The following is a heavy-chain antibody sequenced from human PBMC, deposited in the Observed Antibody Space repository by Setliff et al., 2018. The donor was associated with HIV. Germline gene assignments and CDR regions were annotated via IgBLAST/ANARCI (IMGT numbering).Heavy chain of an antibody. CDR3: AREPSGSLDN. Sequence: GGSLRLSCAASGFTFDDYAMHWVRQAPGMGLEWVSGISWNSGSIVYADSVKGRFTISRDNARNSLYLQMNSLRAEDTAVYYCAREPSGSLDNWGQGTLVTVSS. V-gene: IGHV3-9*01. CDR1: GFTFDDYA. CDR2: ISWNSGSI. J-gene: IGHJ4*02.